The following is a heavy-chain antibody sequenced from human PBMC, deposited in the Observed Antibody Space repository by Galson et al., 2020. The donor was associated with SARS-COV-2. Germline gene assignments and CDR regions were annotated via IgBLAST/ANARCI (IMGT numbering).Heavy chain of an antibody. D-gene: IGHD3-10*01. CDR2: INTHTGNP. CDR3: ARLFPATSGDFFERPFDF. J-gene: IGHJ4*02. Sequence: ASVKVSCKASGYTFSSYAMNWVRQAPGQGLEWMGWINTHTGNPIYAQGFTGRFVFSLDTSVSTAYLQISSLKAADTAVYFCARLFPATSGDFFERPFDFWGQGTLITVSS. V-gene: IGHV7-4-1*02. CDR1: GYTFSSYA.